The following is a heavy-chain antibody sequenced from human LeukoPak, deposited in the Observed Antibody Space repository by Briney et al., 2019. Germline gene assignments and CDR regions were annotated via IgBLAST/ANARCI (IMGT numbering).Heavy chain of an antibody. D-gene: IGHD6-6*01. J-gene: IGHJ5*02. CDR2: INPSGGST. CDR3: ARDPLSSSSFEGQPYNWFDP. CDR1: GYTFTSYY. V-gene: IGHV1-46*01. Sequence: GASVKVSCKASGYTFTSYYMHWVRQAPGQGLEWMGIINPSGGSTSYAQKFQGRVTMTRDTSTSTVYMGLSSLRSEDTAVYYCARDPLSSSSFEGQPYNWFDPWGQGTLVTVSS.